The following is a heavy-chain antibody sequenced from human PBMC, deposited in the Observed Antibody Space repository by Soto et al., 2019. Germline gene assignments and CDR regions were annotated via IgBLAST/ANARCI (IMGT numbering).Heavy chain of an antibody. D-gene: IGHD1-26*01. V-gene: IGHV4-39*01. CDR3: ARHQRLVGTTTFFDY. CDR1: GGSISSSSNY. J-gene: IGHJ4*02. CDR2: IYYSGST. Sequence: SETLSLTCTVSGGSISSSSNYWGWIRQPPGKGLEWIGSIYYSGSTHYNPSLKSRVTISVDTSKNQVSLKLNSVTAADTAVYYCARHQRLVGTTTFFDYWGQGTLVTVSS.